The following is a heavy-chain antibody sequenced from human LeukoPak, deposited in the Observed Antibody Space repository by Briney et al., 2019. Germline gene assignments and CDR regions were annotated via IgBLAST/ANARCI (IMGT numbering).Heavy chain of an antibody. CDR3: ARVYYDILTGYYEANYFDY. CDR2: IYCSGST. Sequence: SETLSLTCTVSGGSISSYYWSWIRQPPGKGLEWIGYIYCSGSTNYNPSLKSRVTISVDTSKNQFSLKLSSVTAADTAVYYCARVYYDILTGYYEANYFDYWGQGTLVTVSS. D-gene: IGHD3-9*01. V-gene: IGHV4-59*01. CDR1: GGSISSYY. J-gene: IGHJ4*02.